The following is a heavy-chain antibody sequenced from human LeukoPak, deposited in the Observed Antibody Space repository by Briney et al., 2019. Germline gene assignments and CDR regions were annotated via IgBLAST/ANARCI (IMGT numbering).Heavy chain of an antibody. J-gene: IGHJ6*02. CDR1: GFTFSSYW. Sequence: GGSLRLSCAASGFTFSSYWMSWVRQAPGKGLEWVANIKQDGSEKYYVDSVKGRFTISRDNAKNSLYLQMNSLRAEDTAVYYCARDHVSYDILTGYYRYYYYYGMDVWGQGTTVTVSS. CDR3: ARDHVSYDILTGYYRYYYYYGMDV. CDR2: IKQDGSEK. D-gene: IGHD3-9*01. V-gene: IGHV3-7*03.